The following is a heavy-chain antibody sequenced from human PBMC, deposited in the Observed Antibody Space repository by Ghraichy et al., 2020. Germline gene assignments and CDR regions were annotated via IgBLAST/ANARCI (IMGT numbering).Heavy chain of an antibody. J-gene: IGHJ4*02. CDR3: ANFIVGDGRVY. CDR1: GYSISSGYY. V-gene: IGHV4-38-2*02. Sequence: SETLSLTCTVSGYSISSGYYWGWIRQPPGKGLEWIGSIYHSGSTYYNSSLKSRVTISVDTSKNQFSLKLSSVTAADTAVYYCANFIVGDGRVYWGQGTLVTVSS. D-gene: IGHD1-26*01. CDR2: IYHSGST.